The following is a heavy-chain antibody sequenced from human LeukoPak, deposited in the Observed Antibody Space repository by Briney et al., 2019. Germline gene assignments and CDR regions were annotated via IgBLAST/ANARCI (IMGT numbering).Heavy chain of an antibody. V-gene: IGHV3-64D*09. CDR1: GFIFSSLA. Sequence: PGGSLRLSCSASGFIFSSLAMNWVRQAPGKGLEYISGISSSGDDTYYADSVKGRFTISRDNSKNTLYLQMSSLRADDTAMYYCVNAQVGGTWDCWGQGTLVTVSS. J-gene: IGHJ4*02. CDR2: ISSSGDDT. D-gene: IGHD1-26*01. CDR3: VNAQVGGTWDC.